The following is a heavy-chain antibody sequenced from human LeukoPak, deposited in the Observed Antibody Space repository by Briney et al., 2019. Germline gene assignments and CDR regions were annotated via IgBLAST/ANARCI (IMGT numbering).Heavy chain of an antibody. CDR3: ARGSTASGRAYYYYMDV. J-gene: IGHJ6*03. CDR1: GFTFDDYG. CDR2: INWNGGST. V-gene: IGHV3-20*04. Sequence: GGSLRLSCAASGFTFDDYGMSWVRQAPGKGLEWVSGINWNGGSTGYADSVKGRFAISRDNAKNSLYLQMNSLRAEDTALYYCARGSTASGRAYYYYMDVWGKGTTVTVSS. D-gene: IGHD5/OR15-5a*01.